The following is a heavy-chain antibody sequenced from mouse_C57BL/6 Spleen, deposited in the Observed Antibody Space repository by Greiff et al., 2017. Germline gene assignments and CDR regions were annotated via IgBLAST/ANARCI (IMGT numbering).Heavy chain of an antibody. J-gene: IGHJ2*01. CDR1: GYTFTSYW. D-gene: IGHD2-4*01. CDR3: ARGLREGYDFDY. CDR2: IDPSDSYT. V-gene: IGHV1-69*01. Sequence: QVQLQQPGAELVMPGASVKLSCKASGYTFTSYWMHWVKQRPGQGLEWIGEIDPSDSYTNYNQKFKGKSTLTVDKSSSTAYMQLSSLTSEDSAVYYCARGLREGYDFDYWGQGTTLTVSS.